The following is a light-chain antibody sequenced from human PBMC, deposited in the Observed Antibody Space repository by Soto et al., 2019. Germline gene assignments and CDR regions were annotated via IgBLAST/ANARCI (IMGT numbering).Light chain of an antibody. CDR1: QSLFHSNGYNY. Sequence: DIVMTQSPLSLPVTPGEPASISCRSSQSLFHSNGYNYLDWYLQKPGQSPQLLIYLGSNRASGVPDRFSGSGSGIDFTLKSSRVEAEDVGVYYCMQALQTPRTFGQGTKLEIK. J-gene: IGKJ2*01. V-gene: IGKV2-28*01. CDR3: MQALQTPRT. CDR2: LGS.